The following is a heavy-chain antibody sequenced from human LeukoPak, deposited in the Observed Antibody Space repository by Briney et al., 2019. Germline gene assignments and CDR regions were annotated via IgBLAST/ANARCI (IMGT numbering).Heavy chain of an antibody. V-gene: IGHV4-38-2*02. CDR1: GCSISSGYY. Sequence: PSETLSLTCTVSGCSISSGYYCGWIRQPPGKGLEWIGIIYHSGSTYYNPSLKSRVTISVDTSKNQFSLKLSSVTAADTAVYYCARDCSSTSCYTFGFDYWGQGTLVTVSS. CDR3: ARDCSSTSCYTFGFDY. CDR2: IYHSGST. J-gene: IGHJ4*02. D-gene: IGHD2-2*02.